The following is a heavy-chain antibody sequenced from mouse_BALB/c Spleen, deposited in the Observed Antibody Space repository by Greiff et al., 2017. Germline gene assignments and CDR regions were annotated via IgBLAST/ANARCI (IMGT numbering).Heavy chain of an antibody. CDR1: GDSITSGY. D-gene: IGHD2-3*01. J-gene: IGHJ2*01. Sequence: DVMLVESGPSLVKPSQTLSLTCSVTGDSITSGYWNWIRKFPGNKLEYMGYISYSGSTYYNPSLKSRISITRDTSKNQYYLQLNSVTTEDTATYYCARYRHDGYPYYFDYWGQGTTLTVSS. CDR3: ARYRHDGYPYYFDY. CDR2: ISYSGST. V-gene: IGHV3-8*02.